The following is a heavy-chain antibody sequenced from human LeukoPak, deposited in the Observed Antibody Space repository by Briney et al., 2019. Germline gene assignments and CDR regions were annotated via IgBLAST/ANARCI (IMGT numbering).Heavy chain of an antibody. D-gene: IGHD4-17*01. CDR1: GFSLSTSGVG. J-gene: IGHJ4*02. V-gene: IGHV2-5*02. CDR2: IYWDDDK. Sequence: SGPTLVKPTQTLTLTCTFSGFSLSTSGVGVGWIRQPPGKALEWLALIYWDDDKRYSPSLKSRLTITKDTSKNQVVLTMTNMDPVDTATYYCAHSGDDYGDYGGRGFDYWGQGTLVTVSS. CDR3: AHSGDDYGDYGGRGFDY.